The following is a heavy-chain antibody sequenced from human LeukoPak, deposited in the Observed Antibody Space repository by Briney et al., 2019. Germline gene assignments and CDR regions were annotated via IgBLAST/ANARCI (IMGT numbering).Heavy chain of an antibody. J-gene: IGHJ5*02. CDR1: GFTVSSNY. D-gene: IGHD2-2*01. CDR3: ARVLRYCSSTSCYGWFDP. Sequence: GGSLRLSCAASGFTVSSNYMSWVRQAPGKGLEWVSVIYSGGSTYYADSVKGRSTISRDNSKNTLYLQMNSLRAEDTAVYCCARVLRYCSSTSCYGWFDPWGQGTLVTVSS. V-gene: IGHV3-66*02. CDR2: IYSGGST.